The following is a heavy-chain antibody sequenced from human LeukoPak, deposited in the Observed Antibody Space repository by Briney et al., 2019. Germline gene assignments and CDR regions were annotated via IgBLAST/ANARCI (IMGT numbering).Heavy chain of an antibody. Sequence: PSETLSLTCADSGYSISSGYYWGWIRQPPGKGLGWIGSIYHSGSTYYNPSLKSRVTISVDTSKNQFSLKLSSVTAADTAVYYCARDSKTAAYDFWSGEHGDYWGQGTLVTVSS. D-gene: IGHD3-3*01. V-gene: IGHV4-38-2*02. CDR2: IYHSGST. J-gene: IGHJ4*02. CDR1: GYSISSGYY. CDR3: ARDSKTAAYDFWSGEHGDY.